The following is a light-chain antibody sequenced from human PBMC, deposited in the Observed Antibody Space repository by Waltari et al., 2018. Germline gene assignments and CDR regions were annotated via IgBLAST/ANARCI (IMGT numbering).Light chain of an antibody. CDR3: MQALLTPWT. V-gene: IGKV2-28*01. CDR1: QSLLHSNGNTY. CDR2: WAS. J-gene: IGKJ1*01. Sequence: DIVMTQSPLSLPVTPGEPASISCRSSQSLLHSNGNTYLDWYLQKPGQSPQLLIYWASNRASGVPDRFSGSGSGTDFTLKISRVETEDVGVYYCMQALLTPWTFGQGTRVDI.